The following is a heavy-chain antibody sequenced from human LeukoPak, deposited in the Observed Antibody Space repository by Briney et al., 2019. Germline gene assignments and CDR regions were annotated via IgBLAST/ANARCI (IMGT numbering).Heavy chain of an antibody. Sequence: AVXSYDGSNKYYADSVKGRFTISRDNSKNTLYLQMNSLRAEDTAVYYCAKDQRVTYYYGSGTTSYGMDVWGQGTTVTVSS. V-gene: IGHV3-30*18. J-gene: IGHJ6*02. CDR3: AKDQRVTYYYGSGTTSYGMDV. D-gene: IGHD3-10*01. CDR2: XSYDGSNK.